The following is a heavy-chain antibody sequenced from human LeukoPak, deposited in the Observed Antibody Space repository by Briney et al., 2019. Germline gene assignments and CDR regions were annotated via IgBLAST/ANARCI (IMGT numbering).Heavy chain of an antibody. Sequence: GASVKVSCKASGYTFTGYHMHWVRQAPGQGLEWMGWINPNSGGTNYAQKFQGRVTMTRDTSISTAYMELSRLRSDDTAVYYCARAATYYDILTGFYPSRCFDYWGQGTLVTVSS. J-gene: IGHJ4*02. CDR2: INPNSGGT. CDR1: GYTFTGYH. V-gene: IGHV1-2*02. CDR3: ARAATYYDILTGFYPSRCFDY. D-gene: IGHD3-9*01.